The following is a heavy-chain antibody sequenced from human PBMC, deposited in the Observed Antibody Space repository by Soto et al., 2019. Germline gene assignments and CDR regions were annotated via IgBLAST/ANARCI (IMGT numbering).Heavy chain of an antibody. J-gene: IGHJ4*02. CDR3: VVYSSSSGRHFDY. Sequence: XESLMISCKCCGCIFSKYWIGGVRQMPGKGLEWMGIIYPGDSDTRYSPSFHGQVTISADKSITTAYLQWRSLKASDTAIYYCVVYSSSSGRHFDYWGQGPLVTVSS. CDR2: IYPGDSDT. V-gene: IGHV5-51*01. D-gene: IGHD6-6*01. CDR1: GCIFSKYW.